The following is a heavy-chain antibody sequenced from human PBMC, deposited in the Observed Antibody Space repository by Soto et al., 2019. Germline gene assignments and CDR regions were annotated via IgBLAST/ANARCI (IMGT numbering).Heavy chain of an antibody. D-gene: IGHD6-25*01. V-gene: IGHV3-53*01. CDR3: GTQRGGGGY. Sequence: EVQLVESGGGLIQPGGSLRLSCAVSGFTVSNNYMSWVRQAPGKGLEGVSVIYSGGYTAYGDSVKGRFTISRDNSKNTLFPQMNGLGADDPAVYSWGTQRGGGGYWGQGTLVTVSS. J-gene: IGHJ4*02. CDR1: GFTVSNNY. CDR2: IYSGGYT.